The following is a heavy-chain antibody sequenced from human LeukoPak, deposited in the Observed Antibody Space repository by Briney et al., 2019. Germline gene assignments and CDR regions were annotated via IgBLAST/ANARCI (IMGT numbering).Heavy chain of an antibody. CDR1: GFTFSSYW. V-gene: IGHV3-7*01. CDR2: IKQDGSEK. Sequence: GGSLRLSCAASGFTFSSYWMSWVRQAPGKGLECVANIKQDGSEKYYVDSVKGRFTISRDNAKNSLYLQMNSLRAEDTAVYYCARSPYDFWSGYVYGMDVWGQGTTVTVSS. D-gene: IGHD3-3*01. CDR3: ARSPYDFWSGYVYGMDV. J-gene: IGHJ6*02.